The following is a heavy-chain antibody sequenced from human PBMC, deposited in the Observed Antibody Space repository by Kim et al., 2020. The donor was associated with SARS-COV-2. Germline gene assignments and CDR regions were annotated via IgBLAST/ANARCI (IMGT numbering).Heavy chain of an antibody. J-gene: IGHJ6*03. CDR1: GDTFSSYA. Sequence: SVKVSCKASGDTFSSYAISWVRQAPGQGLEWMGRIIPILGIANYAQKFQGRVTITADKSTSTAYMELSSLRSEDTAVYYCARAPGGSGSYYKYYYYMDVWGKGTTVTVSS. CDR2: IIPILGIA. V-gene: IGHV1-69*04. D-gene: IGHD3-10*01. CDR3: ARAPGGSGSYYKYYYYMDV.